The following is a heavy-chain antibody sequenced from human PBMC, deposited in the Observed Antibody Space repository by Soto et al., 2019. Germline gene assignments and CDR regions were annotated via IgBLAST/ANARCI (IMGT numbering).Heavy chain of an antibody. D-gene: IGHD2-15*01. Sequence: EVQLLESGGCLVQPGGSLRLSCAASGFTFSSYAMSWVRQAPGKGLEWVSAISGSGGSTYYADSVKGRFTISRDNSKNTLYMQMNSLRAEDTAVYYCAKVLGYCSCGSCYVAYFGYWGPGTLVTVSS. CDR1: GFTFSSYA. J-gene: IGHJ4*02. CDR2: ISGSGGST. CDR3: AKVLGYCSCGSCYVAYFGY. V-gene: IGHV3-23*01.